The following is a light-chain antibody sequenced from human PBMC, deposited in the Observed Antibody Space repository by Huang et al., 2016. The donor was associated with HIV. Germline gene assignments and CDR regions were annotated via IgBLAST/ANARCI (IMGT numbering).Light chain of an antibody. V-gene: IGKV3-11*01. CDR2: GAS. CDR1: QSVSHY. CDR3: QESDTWPRLT. J-gene: IGKJ4*01. Sequence: IVLTQTPASLSLSAGERATLSCRASQSVSHYLAWYQHNPGQPPRLLIYGASRRATDIPARFNGSGSGTDFTLTISSLEAEDSALYYCQESDTWPRLTGGGGTKVEIK.